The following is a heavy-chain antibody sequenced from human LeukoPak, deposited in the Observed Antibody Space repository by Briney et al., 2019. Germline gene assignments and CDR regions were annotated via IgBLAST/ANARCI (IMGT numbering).Heavy chain of an antibody. CDR3: ARDGTAAAGTAWDGYYFDY. CDR2: INPNSGGT. CDR1: GYTFTGYY. D-gene: IGHD6-13*01. Sequence: ASVKVSCKASGYTFTGYYMHWVRQAPGQGLEWMGWINPNSGGTNYAQKFQGRVAMTRDTSISTVYMELSSLRSEDTAVYYCARDGTAAAGTAWDGYYFDYWGQGTLVTVSS. J-gene: IGHJ4*02. V-gene: IGHV1-2*02.